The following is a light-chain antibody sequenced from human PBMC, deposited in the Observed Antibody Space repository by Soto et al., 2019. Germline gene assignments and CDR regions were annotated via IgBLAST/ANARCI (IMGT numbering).Light chain of an antibody. Sequence: DIQMTQSPSTLSASVGDRVTITCRASQSISTWLAWYQQRPGTAPKVLIYKASTLKSGVPSRFSGSGSGTEFTLTVSSLQPEDFATYYCQPYNSYPYTFGQGTKLEI. J-gene: IGKJ2*01. V-gene: IGKV1-5*03. CDR3: QPYNSYPYT. CDR1: QSISTW. CDR2: KAS.